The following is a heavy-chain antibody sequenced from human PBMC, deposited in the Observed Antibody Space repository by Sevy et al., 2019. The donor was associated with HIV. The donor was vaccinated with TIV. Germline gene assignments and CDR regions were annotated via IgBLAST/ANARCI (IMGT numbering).Heavy chain of an antibody. D-gene: IGHD1-26*01. CDR3: ARDGGYSVKWYPLY. J-gene: IGHJ4*01. Sequence: GGSLRLSCAASGFAFSTHAMHWVRQAPGKGLEWVAVISYEGTETFYAASVEGRFTISRDNSKNMLSLQINGLRPEDTAEYYCARDGGYSVKWYPLYWGHGTLVTVSS. V-gene: IGHV3-30-3*01. CDR1: GFAFSTHA. CDR2: ISYEGTET.